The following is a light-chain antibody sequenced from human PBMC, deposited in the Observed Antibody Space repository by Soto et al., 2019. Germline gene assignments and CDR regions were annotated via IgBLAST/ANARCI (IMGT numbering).Light chain of an antibody. CDR2: GAS. CDR1: HSVSSSY. CDR3: QQNGRSPLFT. V-gene: IGKV3-20*01. J-gene: IGKJ5*01. Sequence: EIVLTQSPGTLSLSPGERATLSCRASHSVSSSYLAWYQQKPGQAPRLLIYGASSRATGIPDRFSGSGSGTDFTLNISRLEPEDFEMYCCQQNGRSPLFTFGKGTRLEIK.